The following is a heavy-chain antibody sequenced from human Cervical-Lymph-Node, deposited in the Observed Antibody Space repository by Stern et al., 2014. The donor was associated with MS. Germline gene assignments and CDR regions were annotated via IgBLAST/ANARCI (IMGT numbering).Heavy chain of an antibody. Sequence: VQLVQSGAEVKKPGESLKISCQGSGYKFSSYWIAWVRQMPGKGLEWMGIIYPGDSDAKSGPSFQGQGTISVDKSINTAYLQWSSLKASDTGTFYCARLGVVASTHSGMDVWGQGTTVTVSS. CDR1: GYKFSSYW. V-gene: IGHV5-51*01. CDR2: IYPGDSDA. D-gene: IGHD2-15*01. CDR3: ARLGVVASTHSGMDV. J-gene: IGHJ6*02.